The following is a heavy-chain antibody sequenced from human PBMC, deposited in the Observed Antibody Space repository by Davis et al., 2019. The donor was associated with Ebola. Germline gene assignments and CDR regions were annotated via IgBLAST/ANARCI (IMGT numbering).Heavy chain of an antibody. CDR3: ARRDIVVVASRSRDYYYYGMDV. CDR1: VYTFTRYA. Sequence: SVNVSCKASVYTFTRYAMHWVRQAPGQRLEWMGWSSTYNGNTNYAQKLQGRVTITTDTSTSTAYMELRSLRSDDTAVYYCARRDIVVVASRSRDYYYYGMDVWGQGTTVTVSS. CDR2: SSTYNGNT. J-gene: IGHJ6*02. V-gene: IGHV1-18*01. D-gene: IGHD2-15*01.